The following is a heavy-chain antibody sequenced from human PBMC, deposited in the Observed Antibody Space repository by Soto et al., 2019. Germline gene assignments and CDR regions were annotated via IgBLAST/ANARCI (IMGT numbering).Heavy chain of an antibody. J-gene: IGHJ5*02. Sequence: QVQLQQWGAGLLKPSETLSLTCAVYGGSFSGYYWSWIRQPPGKGLEWIGEINHSGSTNYNPSLRRRATGAVVTSENQCSLKLGSVAAADTAVYYWARERGVLLWFGGLSWFDPWGQGTLVTVSS. CDR3: ARERGVLLWFGGLSWFDP. D-gene: IGHD3-10*01. CDR2: INHSGST. CDR1: GGSFSGYY. V-gene: IGHV4-34*01.